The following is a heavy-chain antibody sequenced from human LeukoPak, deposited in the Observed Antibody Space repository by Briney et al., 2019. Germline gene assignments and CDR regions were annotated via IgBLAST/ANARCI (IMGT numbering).Heavy chain of an antibody. CDR1: GYTFTSYG. V-gene: IGHV1-18*01. J-gene: IGHJ4*02. D-gene: IGHD6-13*01. CDR2: INPYNGNT. CDR3: ARHVRHIGSSWDQFNFDY. Sequence: ASVKVSCKASGYTFTSYGISWVRQAPGQGLEWMGWINPYNGNTNYAEKLQGRVAMTTDTSTSTAYMELRSLRSDDTAVYYCARHVRHIGSSWDQFNFDYWGQGTLVTVSS.